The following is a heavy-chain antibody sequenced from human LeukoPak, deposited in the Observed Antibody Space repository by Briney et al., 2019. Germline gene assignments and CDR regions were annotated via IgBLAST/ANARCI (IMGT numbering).Heavy chain of an antibody. V-gene: IGHV3-53*01. D-gene: IGHD2-15*01. CDR1: GFIVSDYY. CDR2: FYTNGGT. Sequence: GGSLRLSCAASGFIVSDYYMSWVRQAPGKGLEWVSVFYTNGGTYYADSVKGRFTISTDNSRNMLYLQMNSLRAEDTAMYYCTNLLPTLYYFDSWGQGTLVSVSS. CDR3: TNLLPTLYYFDS. J-gene: IGHJ4*02.